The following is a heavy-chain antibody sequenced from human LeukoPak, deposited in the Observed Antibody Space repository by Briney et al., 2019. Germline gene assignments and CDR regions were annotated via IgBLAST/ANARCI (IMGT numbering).Heavy chain of an antibody. CDR1: GGTFSSYA. CDR2: IIPIFGTA. D-gene: IGHD5-18*01. CDR3: ARVGSYDLFIDY. J-gene: IGHJ4*02. Sequence: GASVKVSCKDSGGTFSSYAISWVRQAPGQGLEWMGGIIPIFGTANYAQKFQGRVTITADKSTSTAYMELSSLRSEDTAVYYCARVGSYDLFIDYWGQGTLVTVSS. V-gene: IGHV1-69*06.